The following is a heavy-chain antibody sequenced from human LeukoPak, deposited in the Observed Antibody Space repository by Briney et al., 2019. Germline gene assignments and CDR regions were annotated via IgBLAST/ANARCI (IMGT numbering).Heavy chain of an antibody. V-gene: IGHV1-46*01. D-gene: IGHD5-24*01. CDR1: GYLFISYY. Sequence: ASVKVSCQASGYLFISYYIHWVRQAPGQGLEWMGVINPSDGGTNYAQKFQGRVTMTRDMSTSTVYMDLNSPRSEDTAVYYCARDVAREFDYWGQGTLVTVSS. CDR3: ARDVAREFDY. CDR2: INPSDGGT. J-gene: IGHJ4*02.